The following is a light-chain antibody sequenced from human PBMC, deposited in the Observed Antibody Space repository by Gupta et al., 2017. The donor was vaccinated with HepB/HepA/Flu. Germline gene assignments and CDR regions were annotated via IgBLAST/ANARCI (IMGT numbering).Light chain of an antibody. J-gene: IGKJ5*01. V-gene: IGKV1-39*01. CDR1: QSISSY. CDR3: QQSYSNPSIT. CDR2: AAS. Sequence: DIQMTQSPSSLSASVGDRVTITCRASQSISSYLNWYQQKPGKAPKLLIYAASSWQSGVPSRFSGSGYGIDFTLTISRRQPEDFATYYCQQSYSNPSITFGHETRMEIK.